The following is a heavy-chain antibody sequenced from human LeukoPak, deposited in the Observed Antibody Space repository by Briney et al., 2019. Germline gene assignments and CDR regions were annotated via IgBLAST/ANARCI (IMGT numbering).Heavy chain of an antibody. J-gene: IGHJ3*02. Sequence: GGSLRLSCTASGFTFSNFWMGWVRQAPGKGLEWVANIKQDETEKFYLGSVKGRFTISRDNAKNSLYLQMNSLRAEDTAVYYCARDKGSGWFDAFDIWGQGTMVTVSS. CDR1: GFTFSNFW. V-gene: IGHV3-7*01. D-gene: IGHD6-19*01. CDR2: IKQDETEK. CDR3: ARDKGSGWFDAFDI.